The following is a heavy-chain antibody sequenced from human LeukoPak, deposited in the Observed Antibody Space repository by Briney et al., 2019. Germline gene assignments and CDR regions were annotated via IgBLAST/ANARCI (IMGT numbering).Heavy chain of an antibody. CDR1: GYTFTSYG. J-gene: IGHJ6*02. Sequence: ASVKVPCKASGYTFTSYGISWVRQAPGQGLEWMGWISAYNGNTNYAQKLQGRVTMTTDKSTSTAYMELRSLRSDDTAVYYCARGSGRHYYYYGMDVWGQGTTVTVSS. CDR2: ISAYNGNT. CDR3: ARGSGRHYYYYGMDV. D-gene: IGHD1-26*01. V-gene: IGHV1-18*01.